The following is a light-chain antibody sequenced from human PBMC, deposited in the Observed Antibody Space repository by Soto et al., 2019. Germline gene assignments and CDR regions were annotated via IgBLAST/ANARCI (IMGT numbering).Light chain of an antibody. Sequence: DIQMIQSPSSLSALVRDRITITCPARQRISNYLAWYQQKPGKVPKLLIYAASTLQSGVPSRFSGSGSGTDFTLTISSLQPEDVATYYCQKYNSALFGPGTKVDIK. V-gene: IGKV1-27*01. CDR3: QKYNSAL. CDR1: QRISNY. J-gene: IGKJ3*01. CDR2: AAS.